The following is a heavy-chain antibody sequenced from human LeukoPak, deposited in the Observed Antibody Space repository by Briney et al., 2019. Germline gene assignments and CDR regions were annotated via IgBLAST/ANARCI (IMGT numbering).Heavy chain of an antibody. CDR3: TKDSVAMVTTSDY. V-gene: IGHV3-23*01. Sequence: PGGSLRLSCAASGFTFSNYAMSWVRQAPGKGLEWVSSINGRGGSTYYADSVKGRFTISRDNSKNTLYLQMNSLRPEDTALYYCTKDSVAMVTTSDYWGQGTLVTVSS. CDR1: GFTFSNYA. CDR2: INGRGGST. J-gene: IGHJ4*02. D-gene: IGHD5-18*01.